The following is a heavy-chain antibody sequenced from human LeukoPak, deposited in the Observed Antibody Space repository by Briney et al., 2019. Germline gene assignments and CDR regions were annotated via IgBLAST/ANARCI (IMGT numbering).Heavy chain of an antibody. V-gene: IGHV3-48*03. CDR3: ARDIAAAGDY. Sequence: GGSLRLSCAASGFTFSSYEMNWVRQAPGKGLEWVSYISRSGSTIYYADSVKGRFAISRDNAKNSLYLQMNSLRAEDTAVYYCARDIAAAGDYWGQGTLVTVSS. CDR1: GFTFSSYE. D-gene: IGHD6-13*01. CDR2: ISRSGSTI. J-gene: IGHJ4*02.